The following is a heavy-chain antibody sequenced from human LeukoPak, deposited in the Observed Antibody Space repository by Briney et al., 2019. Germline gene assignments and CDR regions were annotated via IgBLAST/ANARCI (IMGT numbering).Heavy chain of an antibody. CDR1: GYSFTNYW. CDR3: ARYTSGWFMQDY. CDR2: TYPADSDT. D-gene: IGHD6-19*01. Sequence: GESLKISCKGSGYSFTNYWIAWVRQMPGKGLEWMGITYPADSDTRYSPSFQGQVTISADKSISTAYLQWSSLKASDTAIYYCARYTSGWFMQDYWGQGTLVTVSS. J-gene: IGHJ4*02. V-gene: IGHV5-51*01.